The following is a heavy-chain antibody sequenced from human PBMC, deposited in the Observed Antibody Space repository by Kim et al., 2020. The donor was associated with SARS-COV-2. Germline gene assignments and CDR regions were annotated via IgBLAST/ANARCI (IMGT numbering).Heavy chain of an antibody. CDR2: INPNSGGT. CDR1: GYTFTGYY. Sequence: ASVKVSCKASGYTFTGYYMHWVRQAPGQGLEWMGWINPNSGGTNYAQKFQGRVTMTRDTSISTAYMELSRLRSDDTAVYYCAFGDCSSTSCLDYWGQGTLVTVSS. V-gene: IGHV1-2*02. CDR3: AFGDCSSTSCLDY. J-gene: IGHJ4*02. D-gene: IGHD2-2*01.